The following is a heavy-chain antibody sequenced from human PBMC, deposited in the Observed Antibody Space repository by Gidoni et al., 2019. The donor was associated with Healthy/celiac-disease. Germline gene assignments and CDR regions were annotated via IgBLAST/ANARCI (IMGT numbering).Heavy chain of an antibody. CDR3: ARDPDDYVWGSLSDAFDI. V-gene: IGHV4-4*02. CDR2: IYHSGST. D-gene: IGHD3-16*01. J-gene: IGHJ3*02. Sequence: QVQLQESGPGLVKPSGTLSLTCAVSGGSIRSSNWWSWVRQPPGKGLEWIGEIYHSGSTNYNPSLKSRVTISVDKSKNQFSLKLSSVTAADTAVYYCARDPDDYVWGSLSDAFDIWGQGTMVTVSS. CDR1: GGSIRSSNW.